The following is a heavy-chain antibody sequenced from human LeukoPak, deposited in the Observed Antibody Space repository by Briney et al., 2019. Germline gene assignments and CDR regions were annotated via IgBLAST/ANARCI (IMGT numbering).Heavy chain of an antibody. CDR2: ITGSGDTT. D-gene: IGHD3-9*01. V-gene: IGHV3-23*01. Sequence: QPGASLRLSCAASGFIFRNYAMSWVRQAPGKGLEWVSAITGSGDTTHYADSVKGRFTISRDNSKNTLYVEMNTLRAEDTAVYYCAKWGDYDILTGYYVSDFWGQGTLVTVSS. CDR1: GFIFRNYA. CDR3: AKWGDYDILTGYYVSDF. J-gene: IGHJ4*02.